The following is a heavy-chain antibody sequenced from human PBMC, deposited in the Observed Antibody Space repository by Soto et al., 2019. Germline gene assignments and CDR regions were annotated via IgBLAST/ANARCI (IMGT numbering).Heavy chain of an antibody. V-gene: IGHV1-69*12. J-gene: IGHJ4*01. Sequence: QVQLVQSGAEVKKPGSSVKVSCKASGGTFSSYAISWVRQAPGQGLEWMGGIIPIFGTANYAQKFQGRVTITAEESTSTASMGMRSLRAVDTAVYYCARGLQVELQEFWGEGTLVTVSS. CDR1: GGTFSSYA. D-gene: IGHD1-7*01. CDR2: IIPIFGTA. CDR3: ARGLQVELQEF.